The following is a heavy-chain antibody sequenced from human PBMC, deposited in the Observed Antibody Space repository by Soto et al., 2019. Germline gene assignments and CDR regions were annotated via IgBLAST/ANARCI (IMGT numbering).Heavy chain of an antibody. Sequence: TGGSLRLSCAASGFIFSNARMSWVRQAPGKGLEWVGRIKSKADGGTTNYAAPVKGRFNISRDGSKNTLYLQMNGLKTEDTAVYYCTTGWSSKDYWGQGTLVTVYS. CDR2: IKSKADGGTT. V-gene: IGHV3-15*01. J-gene: IGHJ4*02. D-gene: IGHD3-3*01. CDR1: GFIFSNAR. CDR3: TTGWSSKDY.